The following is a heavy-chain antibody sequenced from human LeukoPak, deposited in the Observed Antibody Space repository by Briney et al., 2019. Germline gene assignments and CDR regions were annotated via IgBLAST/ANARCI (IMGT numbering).Heavy chain of an antibody. CDR3: ARWNQLPKHLDY. J-gene: IGHJ4*02. CDR1: GYTLTSYD. CDR2: INPSGGST. V-gene: IGHV1-46*01. D-gene: IGHD2-2*01. Sequence: ASVKVSCKASGYTLTSYDINWVRQAPGQGLEWMGIINPSGGSTSYAQKFQGRVTMTRDTSTSTVYMELSSLRSDDTAVYYCARWNQLPKHLDYWGQGTLVTVSS.